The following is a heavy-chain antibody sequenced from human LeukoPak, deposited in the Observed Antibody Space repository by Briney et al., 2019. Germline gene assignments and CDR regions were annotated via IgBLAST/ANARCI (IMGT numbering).Heavy chain of an antibody. J-gene: IGHJ6*03. CDR1: GFTFSSYG. CDR3: ARVRGVDTAVSYYYMDV. CDR2: IRYDGSNK. Sequence: GGSLRLSCAASGFTFSSYGMHWVRQAPGKGLEWVAFIRYDGSNKYYADSVKGRFTISRDNAKNSLYLQMNSLRAEDTAVYYCARVRGVDTAVSYYYMDVWGKGTTVTVSS. V-gene: IGHV3-30*02. D-gene: IGHD5-18*01.